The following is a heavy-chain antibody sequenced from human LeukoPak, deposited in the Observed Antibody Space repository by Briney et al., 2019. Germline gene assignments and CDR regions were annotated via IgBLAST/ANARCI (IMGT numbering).Heavy chain of an antibody. CDR1: GYTFTGYY. Sequence: ASVKVSCKASGYTFTGYYVHWVRQAPGQGLEWMGWMNPKSGGTNYAQKFQGRVTMTRDTSISTAYMELSRLRSDDTAVYYCARDERYGSSGYPFDYWGQGTLVTVSS. CDR3: ARDERYGSSGYPFDY. J-gene: IGHJ4*02. V-gene: IGHV1-2*02. D-gene: IGHD3-22*01. CDR2: MNPKSGGT.